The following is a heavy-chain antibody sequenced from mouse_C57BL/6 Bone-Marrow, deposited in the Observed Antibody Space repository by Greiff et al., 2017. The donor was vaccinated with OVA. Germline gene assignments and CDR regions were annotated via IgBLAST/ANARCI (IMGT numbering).Heavy chain of an antibody. J-gene: IGHJ4*01. D-gene: IGHD1-1*01. CDR3: ARGRDITTDY. V-gene: IGHV1-64*01. CDR1: GYTFTSYW. Sequence: QVQLQQSGAELVKPGASVKLSCKVSGYTFTSYWMHWVKQRPGQGLEWIGMIHPNSGSTNYNEKFKSKATLTVDKSSSTAYMQLSSLTSEDSAVYYCARGRDITTDYWGQGTSVTVSS. CDR2: IHPNSGST.